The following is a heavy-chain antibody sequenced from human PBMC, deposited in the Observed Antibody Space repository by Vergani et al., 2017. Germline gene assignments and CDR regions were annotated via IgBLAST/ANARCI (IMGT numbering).Heavy chain of an antibody. Sequence: EVQLLESGGGLVQPGGSLRLSCAASGFTFSSYAMSWVRQAPGKGLEWVSAISGSGGSTYYADSVKGRFTISRDNSKNTLSLQMHSLRAEDTAVYYCAKDRAKGVVITNWGQGTLVTVSS. V-gene: IGHV3-23*01. CDR3: AKDRAKGVVITN. D-gene: IGHD3-22*01. J-gene: IGHJ4*02. CDR2: ISGSGGST. CDR1: GFTFSSYA.